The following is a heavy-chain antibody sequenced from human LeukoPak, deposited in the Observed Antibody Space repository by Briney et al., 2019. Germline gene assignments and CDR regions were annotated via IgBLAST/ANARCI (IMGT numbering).Heavy chain of an antibody. D-gene: IGHD2-2*02. CDR1: GGSISSRSYY. J-gene: IGHJ2*01. V-gene: IGHV4-39*01. CDR2: IHYSGTT. CDR3: ARTLYSSYWYFDL. Sequence: PSETLSLTCTVSGGSISSRSYYWAWIRQPPGKGLEWIGSIHYSGTTYYNPSLKSRVTISVDTSKHQFSLKLSSVTAADTAVYYCARTLYSSYWYFDLWGRGTLVTVSS.